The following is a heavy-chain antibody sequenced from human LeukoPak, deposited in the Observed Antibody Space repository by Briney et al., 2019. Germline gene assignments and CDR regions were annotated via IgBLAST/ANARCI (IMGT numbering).Heavy chain of an antibody. CDR3: ARTWGFSYYYYYMDV. D-gene: IGHD3-16*01. V-gene: IGHV1-69*13. CDR1: GGTFSSYA. CDR2: IIPILGTA. Sequence: SVKVSCKASGGTFSSYAISWVRQAPGQGLEWMGGIIPILGTANYAQKFQGRVTITAYESTSTAYMELSSLRSEDTAVYYCARTWGFSYYYYYMDVWGKGTTVTVSS. J-gene: IGHJ6*03.